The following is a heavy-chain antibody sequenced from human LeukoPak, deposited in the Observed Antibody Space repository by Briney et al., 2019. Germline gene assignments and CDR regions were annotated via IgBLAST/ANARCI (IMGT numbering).Heavy chain of an antibody. V-gene: IGHV5-51*01. J-gene: IGHJ4*02. Sequence: GESLKISCKGSGFSFSDYWIGWVRQMPGKGLEWMGIIYPDDSDTRYSPSFQGQVTISADKSISTAYLQWSSLKASDTAMYYCARVYCSSTSCPPTYFDYWGQGTLVTVSS. D-gene: IGHD2-2*01. CDR2: IYPDDSDT. CDR1: GFSFSDYW. CDR3: ARVYCSSTSCPPTYFDY.